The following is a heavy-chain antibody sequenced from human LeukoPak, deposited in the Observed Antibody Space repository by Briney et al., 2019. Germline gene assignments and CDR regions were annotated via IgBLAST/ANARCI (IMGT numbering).Heavy chain of an antibody. CDR2: INHSGST. Sequence: SETLSLTCAVYGGSFSGYYWGWIRQPPGKGLEWIGEINHSGSTNYNPSLKSRVTISVDTSKNQFSLKLSSVTAADTAVYYCASLGSGSYSPAFDIWGQGTMVTVSS. CDR1: GGSFSGYY. D-gene: IGHD1-26*01. CDR3: ASLGSGSYSPAFDI. V-gene: IGHV4-34*01. J-gene: IGHJ3*02.